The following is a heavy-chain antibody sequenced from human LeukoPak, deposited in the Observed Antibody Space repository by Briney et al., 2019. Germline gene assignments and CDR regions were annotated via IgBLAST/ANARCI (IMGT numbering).Heavy chain of an antibody. CDR3: TRDPSGSYFDY. CDR1: GFTFGDYA. CDR2: IRSKAYGGTT. J-gene: IGHJ4*02. D-gene: IGHD1-26*01. V-gene: IGHV3-49*04. Sequence: GGSLRLSCTASGFTFGDYAMSWVRQAPGKGLEWVGFIRSKAYGGTTEYAASVKGRFTISRDDSKSIAYLQMNSLKTEDTAVYYCTRDPSGSYFDYWGQGTLVTVSS.